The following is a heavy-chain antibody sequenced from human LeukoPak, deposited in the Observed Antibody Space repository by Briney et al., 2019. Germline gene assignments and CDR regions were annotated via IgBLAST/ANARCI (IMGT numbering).Heavy chain of an antibody. CDR1: GYTFTSYD. CDR3: ARVPITFGGVIVETWFDP. V-gene: IGHV1-8*01. D-gene: IGHD3-16*02. CDR2: MNPNSGKT. Sequence: GASVKVSCKASGYTFTSYDINWVRQATGQGLEWMGWMNPNSGKTGYAQKFQGRVTMTRNTSISTAYMELSSLRSEDTAVYYCARVPITFGGVIVETWFDPWGQGTLVTVSS. J-gene: IGHJ5*02.